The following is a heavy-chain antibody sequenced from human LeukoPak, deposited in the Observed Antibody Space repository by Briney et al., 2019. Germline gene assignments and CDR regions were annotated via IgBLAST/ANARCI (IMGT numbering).Heavy chain of an antibody. Sequence: GASVKVSCKAPAYTFNTYGITWVRQAPGQGLEWMGWNSGFNGNTNFAQRFKDRVRITIDTSASTSYMELRDLGSDDTAVYYCARLVVQGFPYFDSWGQGTLVTVSS. D-gene: IGHD2-8*02. CDR3: ARLVVQGFPYFDS. J-gene: IGHJ4*02. CDR2: NSGFNGNT. V-gene: IGHV1-18*01. CDR1: AYTFNTYG.